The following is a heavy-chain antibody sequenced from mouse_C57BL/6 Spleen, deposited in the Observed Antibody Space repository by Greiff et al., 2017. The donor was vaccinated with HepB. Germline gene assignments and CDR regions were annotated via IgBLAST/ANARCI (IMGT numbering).Heavy chain of an antibody. D-gene: IGHD3-2*01. CDR3: ARDREKLKLFDY. Sequence: QVQLQQSGAELVKPGASVKLSCKASGYTFTSYWMHWVKQRPGQGLEWIGMIHPNSGSTNYNEKFKSKATLTVDKSSSTAYMQLSSLTSEDSAVYYCARDREKLKLFDYWGQGTTRTVSS. CDR1: GYTFTSYW. J-gene: IGHJ2*01. V-gene: IGHV1-64*01. CDR2: IHPNSGST.